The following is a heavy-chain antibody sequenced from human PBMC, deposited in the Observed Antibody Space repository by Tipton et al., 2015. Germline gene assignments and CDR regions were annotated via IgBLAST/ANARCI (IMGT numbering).Heavy chain of an antibody. V-gene: IGHV4-59*01. CDR2: IYYSGST. CDR1: GGSISSFY. D-gene: IGHD2-15*01. CDR3: ARGGWSLDY. J-gene: IGHJ4*02. Sequence: LRLSCTVSGGSISSFYWSWIRQPPGKGLEWIGYIYYSGSTNYNPSLKSRVTISVDASKSQFSLRLSSVTAADTAVYYCARGGWSLDYWGQGTLVIVSS.